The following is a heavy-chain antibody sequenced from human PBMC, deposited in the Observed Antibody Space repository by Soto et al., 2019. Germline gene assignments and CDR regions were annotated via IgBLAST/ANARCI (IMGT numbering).Heavy chain of an antibody. Sequence: VKVSCKASGYTFTSYGISWVRQAPGQGLEWMGWISAYNGNTNYAQKLQGRVTMTTDTSTSTAYMELRSLRSDDTAVYYCARVWAYYYDSSGYYEPFDYWGQGTMVIFSS. CDR3: ARVWAYYYDSSGYYEPFDY. J-gene: IGHJ4*02. V-gene: IGHV1-18*01. D-gene: IGHD3-22*01. CDR1: GYTFTSYG. CDR2: ISAYNGNT.